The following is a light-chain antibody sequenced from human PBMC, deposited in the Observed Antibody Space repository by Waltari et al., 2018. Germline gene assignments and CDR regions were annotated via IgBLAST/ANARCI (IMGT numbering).Light chain of an antibody. CDR3: HSRETFSTRL. Sequence: SSDLTQDPSVSVALGQTVRITCQGDTLRRYYASWYQQRPGQAPVLVLYGPGNRPSGIPDRFSGSTSGNTASLTIPRAQAEDEADYYCHSRETFSTRLFGGGTRLTV. CDR2: GPG. CDR1: TLRRYY. J-gene: IGLJ2*01. V-gene: IGLV3-19*01.